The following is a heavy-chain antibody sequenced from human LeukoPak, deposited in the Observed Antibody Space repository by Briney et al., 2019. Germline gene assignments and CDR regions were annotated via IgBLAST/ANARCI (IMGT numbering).Heavy chain of an antibody. Sequence: GGSLRLSCAASKFIFSSYSMSWVRQAPGKGLEWVSYITSTSSAIYYADSVEGRFTISRDNAKNSLYLQMNSLRAEDTAVYYCARGGEDYGGNYGGYWYFDLWGRGTLVTVSS. CDR2: ITSTSSAI. CDR3: ARGGEDYGGNYGGYWYFDL. V-gene: IGHV3-48*04. D-gene: IGHD4-23*01. CDR1: KFIFSSYS. J-gene: IGHJ2*01.